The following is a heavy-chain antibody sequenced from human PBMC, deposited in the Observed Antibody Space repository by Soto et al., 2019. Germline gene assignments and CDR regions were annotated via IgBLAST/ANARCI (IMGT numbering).Heavy chain of an antibody. CDR2: IIPTLDIV. CDR1: GGTFTSHT. CDR3: ARDERGYNYVSDYGLDV. V-gene: IGHV1-69*08. Sequence: QVQLVQYGAELKKPGSSVKVSCKASGGTFTSHTIIAWVRQAPGQGPEWMGRIIPTLDIVDYAQKFQDRVTITADTPTRTAYMELRSLISEDTAVYYCARDERGYNYVSDYGLDVWGQGTAVTVSS. D-gene: IGHD5-18*01. J-gene: IGHJ6*02.